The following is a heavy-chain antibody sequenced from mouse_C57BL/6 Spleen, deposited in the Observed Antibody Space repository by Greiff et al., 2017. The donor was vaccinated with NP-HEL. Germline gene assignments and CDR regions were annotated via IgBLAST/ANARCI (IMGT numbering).Heavy chain of an antibody. D-gene: IGHD1-1*01. CDR2: IHPNSGST. CDR1: GYTFTSYW. Sequence: QVQLQQPGAELVKPGASVKLSCKASGYTFTSYWMHWVKQRPGQGLEWIGMIHPNSGSTNYNEKFKSKATLTADKSSSTAYMQLSSLTSEDSAVYYCANDYGSSYWYFDVWGTGTTVTVSS. J-gene: IGHJ1*03. CDR3: ANDYGSSYWYFDV. V-gene: IGHV1-64*01.